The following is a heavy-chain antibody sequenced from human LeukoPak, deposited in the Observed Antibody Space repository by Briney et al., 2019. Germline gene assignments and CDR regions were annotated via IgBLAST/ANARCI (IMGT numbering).Heavy chain of an antibody. V-gene: IGHV3-48*03. CDR2: ISGSGSTI. CDR1: GFRFSSYE. Sequence: GGSLRLSCAASGFRFSSYEMNWVRQAPGKGLEWVSYISGSGSTIYYADSVKGRFTISRDNAKNSLYLQMNSLRAEDAAVYYCARGDSGSYYFDYWGQGTLVTVSS. CDR3: ARGDSGSYYFDY. D-gene: IGHD1-26*01. J-gene: IGHJ4*02.